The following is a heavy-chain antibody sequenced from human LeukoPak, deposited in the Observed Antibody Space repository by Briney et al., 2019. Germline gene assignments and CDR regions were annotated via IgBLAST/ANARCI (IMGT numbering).Heavy chain of an antibody. CDR2: ISAYNGNT. CDR3: ARDYRGFDP. CDR1: GYTFSSYS. Sequence: ASVKVSCKASGYTFSSYSISWVRQAPGQGLEWMGWISAYNGNTIYAQKVKGRVTMTTDTSTSTAYMELRSLRSEDTAVYYCARDYRGFDPWGQGTLVTVSS. D-gene: IGHD1-26*01. V-gene: IGHV1-18*01. J-gene: IGHJ5*02.